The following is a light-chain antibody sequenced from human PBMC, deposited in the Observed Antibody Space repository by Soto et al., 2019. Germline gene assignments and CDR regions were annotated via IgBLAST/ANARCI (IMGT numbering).Light chain of an antibody. CDR2: EAS. V-gene: IGLV2-18*01. J-gene: IGLJ1*01. CDR1: STDFVSYNR. Sequence: QSVLTQPPSVSGSPGQSVTISCTGTSTDFVSYNRVSWYQQPPGTAPKLIIYEASNRPSGVPDRFSGSKSGNTASLTISGLQAADEADYYCSLYTSENTYGFGTGTKVTVL. CDR3: SLYTSENTYG.